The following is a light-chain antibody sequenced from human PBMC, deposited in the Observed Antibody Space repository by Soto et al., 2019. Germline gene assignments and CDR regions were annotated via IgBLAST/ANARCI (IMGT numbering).Light chain of an antibody. CDR3: CSYAGSYTRV. CDR2: DVG. CDR1: SSDVGGHDY. V-gene: IGLV2-11*01. Sequence: QSVLTQLPSASGSLGQSVTISCIGASSDVGGHDYVSWYQQHPGKAPKLMIYDVGKRPSGVPDRFSGSKSDNTASLTISGLQAEDEADYYCCSYAGSYTRVFGTGTKVTVL. J-gene: IGLJ1*01.